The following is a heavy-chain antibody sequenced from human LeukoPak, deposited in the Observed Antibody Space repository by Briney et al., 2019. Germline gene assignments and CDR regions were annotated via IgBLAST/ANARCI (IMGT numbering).Heavy chain of an antibody. CDR3: ARGGSGWYEDNWFDP. CDR2: ISSSSSYI. D-gene: IGHD6-19*01. CDR1: GFTFSSYS. Sequence: GGSLRLSCAASGFTFSSYSMNWVRQAPGKGLEWVSSISSSSSYIYYADSVKGRFTISRDNAKNSLYLQMNSLRAEDTAVYYCARGGSGWYEDNWFDPWGQGTLVTVSS. J-gene: IGHJ5*02. V-gene: IGHV3-21*01.